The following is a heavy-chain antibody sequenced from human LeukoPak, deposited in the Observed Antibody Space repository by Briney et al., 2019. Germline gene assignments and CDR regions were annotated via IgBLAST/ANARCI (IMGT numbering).Heavy chain of an antibody. V-gene: IGHV3-7*01. CDR3: ARDAGWGRFDY. D-gene: IGHD1-26*01. CDR1: GFIFSGHW. J-gene: IGHJ4*02. CDR2: VNQDGSVT. Sequence: GGSLRLSCADSGFIFSGHWGTGVGQAPGRGREGGANVNQDGSVTWYVDSVKGRFTLSRDNAKKSVYLQMNSLRADDTAVYFCARDAGWGRFDYWGQGTLLTVSS.